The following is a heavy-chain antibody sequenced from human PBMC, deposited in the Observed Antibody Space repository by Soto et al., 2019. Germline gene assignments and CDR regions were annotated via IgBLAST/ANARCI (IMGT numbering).Heavy chain of an antibody. D-gene: IGHD3-16*01. CDR3: AKDIKAITFGGVTNYFDY. CDR1: GFTFDDYA. Sequence: GGSLRLSCAASGFTFDDYAMHWVRQAPGKGLEWVSGTSWNSGSIGYADSVKGRFTISRDNAKNSLYLQMNSLRAEDTALYYCAKDIKAITFGGVTNYFDYWGQGTLVTVSS. CDR2: TSWNSGSI. J-gene: IGHJ4*02. V-gene: IGHV3-9*01.